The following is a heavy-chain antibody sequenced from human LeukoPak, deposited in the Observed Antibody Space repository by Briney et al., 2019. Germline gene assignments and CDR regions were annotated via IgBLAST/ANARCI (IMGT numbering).Heavy chain of an antibody. CDR2: IKSKTDDGTT. V-gene: IGHV3-15*07. J-gene: IGHJ4*02. CDR1: GFTFSTYG. CDR3: TTGPFDY. Sequence: GGSLRLSCAASGFTFSTYGMHWVRQAPGKGLEWVGRIKSKTDDGTTAYAAPVKGRFTISRDDSKDTLYLQMDSLKTEDTAVYYCTTGPFDYWGQGTLVTVSS.